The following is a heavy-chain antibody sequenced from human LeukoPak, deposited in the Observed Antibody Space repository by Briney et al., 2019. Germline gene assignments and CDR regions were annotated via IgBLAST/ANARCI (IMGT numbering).Heavy chain of an antibody. CDR3: TRDITLTRGGRSDY. J-gene: IGHJ4*02. Sequence: GGSLRLSCAASGFTFSSYWMYWVRQAPGKGLVWVSRINSDGKTTNYADSVKGRFSISRDNAKNTLYLQMNSLRAEDTAVYYCTRDITLTRGGRSDYWGQGTLVTVSA. V-gene: IGHV3-74*01. CDR2: INSDGKTT. D-gene: IGHD3-10*01. CDR1: GFTFSSYW.